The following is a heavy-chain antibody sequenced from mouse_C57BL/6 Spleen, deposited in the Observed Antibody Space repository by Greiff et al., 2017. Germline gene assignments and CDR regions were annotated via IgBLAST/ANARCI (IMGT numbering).Heavy chain of an antibody. CDR1: GFTFTDYY. CDR3: ARYKTTAYYYAMDY. CDR2: IRNKANGYTT. J-gene: IGHJ4*01. V-gene: IGHV7-3*01. D-gene: IGHD1-2*01. Sequence: EVQGVESGGGLVQPGGSLSLSCAASGFTFTDYYMSWVRQPPGKALEWLGFIRNKANGYTTEYSASVKGRFTISRDNSQSILYLQVNALRAENSTTYYCARYKTTAYYYAMDYWGQGTSVTVSS.